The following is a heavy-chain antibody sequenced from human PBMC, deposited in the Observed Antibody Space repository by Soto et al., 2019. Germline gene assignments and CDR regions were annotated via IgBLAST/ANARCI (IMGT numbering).Heavy chain of an antibody. V-gene: IGHV1-46*01. D-gene: IGHD5-18*01. Sequence: QVQLVQSGAEVKKPGASVKVSCKASGYTFTSYYMHWVRQAPGQGLEWMGIINPSGGSTSYAQKXQXSXTMXRATSTSAIYMEPSILRSEDTAVYYCLREVERGHCCGYLEYWGQGTLVTVSP. J-gene: IGHJ4*02. CDR2: INPSGGST. CDR3: LREVERGHCCGYLEY. CDR1: GYTFTSYY.